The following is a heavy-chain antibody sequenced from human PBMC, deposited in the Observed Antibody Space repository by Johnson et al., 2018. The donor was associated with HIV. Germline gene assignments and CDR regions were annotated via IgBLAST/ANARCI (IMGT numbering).Heavy chain of an antibody. Sequence: VQLVESGGGVVRPGGSLRLSCAASGFTVSSNYMSWVRQAPGTGLEWVSVIYSGGSTYYADSVKGRFTISRDNSKNSLYLQMNSLRAEDTAVYYCAKWRIIYAFDIWGQGTMVTVSS. CDR1: GFTVSSNY. D-gene: IGHD2-8*01. CDR3: AKWRIIYAFDI. V-gene: IGHV3-66*01. J-gene: IGHJ3*02. CDR2: IYSGGST.